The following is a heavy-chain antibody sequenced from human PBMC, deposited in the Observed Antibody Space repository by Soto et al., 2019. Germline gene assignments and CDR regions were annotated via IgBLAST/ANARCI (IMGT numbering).Heavy chain of an antibody. V-gene: IGHV4-34*01. D-gene: IGHD3-10*01. CDR3: ARGKRYTMVRGVIITSDY. CDR2: INHSGST. J-gene: IGHJ4*02. CDR1: GGSFSCYY. Sequence: ETLSLTCAVYGGSFSCYYWSWIRQPPGKGLEWIGEINHSGSTNYNPSLKSRVTISVDTSKNQFSLKLSSVTAADTAVYYCARGKRYTMVRGVIITSDYWGQGTLVTVSS.